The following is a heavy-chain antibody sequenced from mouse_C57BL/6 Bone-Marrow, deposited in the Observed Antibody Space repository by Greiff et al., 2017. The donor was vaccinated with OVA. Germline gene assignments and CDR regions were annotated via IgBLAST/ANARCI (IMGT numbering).Heavy chain of an antibody. Sequence: EVKVVESGGGLVKPGGSLKLSCAASGFPFSSYALSWVRQPPEKRLEWVATISDGGSYTSNPDTVTGRFTLSRANATNNLYLKMSQLKFEDTAMYYCARGVTTEDAMDYWGQGTSVTVSS. CDR1: GFPFSSYA. D-gene: IGHD2-2*01. V-gene: IGHV5-4*03. J-gene: IGHJ4*01. CDR2: ISDGGSYT. CDR3: ARGVTTEDAMDY.